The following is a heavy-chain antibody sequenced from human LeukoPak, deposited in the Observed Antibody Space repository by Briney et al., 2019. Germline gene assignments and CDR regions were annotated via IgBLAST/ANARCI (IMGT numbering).Heavy chain of an antibody. Sequence: GRSLRLSCAASGFSFSTYAMHWVRQAPGEGLGWVAVISYDGSDKYYADSVKGRFTISRDNSKNTLFLQMNSLRAEDTAVYYCAKQLVPAYYYYIDVWGKGTTVTVSS. CDR1: GFSFSTYA. CDR3: AKQLVPAYYYYIDV. J-gene: IGHJ6*03. V-gene: IGHV3-30*18. CDR2: ISYDGSDK. D-gene: IGHD6-13*01.